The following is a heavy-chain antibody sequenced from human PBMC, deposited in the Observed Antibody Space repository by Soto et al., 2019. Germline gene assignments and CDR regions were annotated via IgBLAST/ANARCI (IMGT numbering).Heavy chain of an antibody. CDR2: ISGDGSTT. J-gene: IGHJ4*02. CDR3: AKEPLAQGRGWYAGN. CDR1: GFSFSTFA. D-gene: IGHD6-19*01. V-gene: IGHV3-23*01. Sequence: EVQLLESGGDLVQPGGSLRLSCAATGFSFSTFAMSWVRQAPGKGLEWVSAISGDGSTTYYVDSVKGRFTISRDNSRNTLYLQMNSLRVEDTALYYCAKEPLAQGRGWYAGNWGQGTLVTVSS.